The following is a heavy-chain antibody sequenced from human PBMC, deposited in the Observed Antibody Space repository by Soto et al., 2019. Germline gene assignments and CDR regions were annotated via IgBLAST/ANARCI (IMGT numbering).Heavy chain of an antibody. V-gene: IGHV3-21*01. CDR3: ARAVITAIDAFDI. Sequence: EVQLVESGGGLVKPGGSLRLSCAASGFTFSSYSMNWVRQAPGKGLEWVSSISSSSSYIYYADSVKGRFTISRDNAKNSLYLQMNSLRAEDTAVYYCARAVITAIDAFDIWGQGTMVTVSS. D-gene: IGHD3-22*01. J-gene: IGHJ3*02. CDR1: GFTFSSYS. CDR2: ISSSSSYI.